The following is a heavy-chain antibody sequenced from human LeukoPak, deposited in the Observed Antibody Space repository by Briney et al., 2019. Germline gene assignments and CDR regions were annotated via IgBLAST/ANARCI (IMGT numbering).Heavy chain of an antibody. V-gene: IGHV1-18*01. Sequence: ASVTVSCKASGYTFTSYGISWVRQAPGQGLEWMGWISAYNGNTNYAQKLQGRVTMTTDTSTSTAYMELRSLRSDDTAVYYCARQWELLDAFDIWGQGTMVTVSS. CDR3: ARQWELLDAFDI. CDR1: GYTFTSYG. J-gene: IGHJ3*02. D-gene: IGHD1-26*01. CDR2: ISAYNGNT.